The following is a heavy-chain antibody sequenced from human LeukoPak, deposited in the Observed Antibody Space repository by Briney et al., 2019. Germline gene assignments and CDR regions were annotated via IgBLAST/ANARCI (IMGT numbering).Heavy chain of an antibody. D-gene: IGHD2-2*01. CDR3: ARCGAALSSTSWFDP. V-gene: IGHV1-2*02. CDR2: INPDSGGT. CDR1: GYTFTGYY. Sequence: ASVKVSCKASGYTFTGYYMHWVRQAPGQGLEWMGWINPDSGGTNYAQKFQGRVSMTRDTSIRTAYMELSRLRSDDTAVYYCARCGAALSSTSWFDPWGQGTLVTVSS. J-gene: IGHJ5*02.